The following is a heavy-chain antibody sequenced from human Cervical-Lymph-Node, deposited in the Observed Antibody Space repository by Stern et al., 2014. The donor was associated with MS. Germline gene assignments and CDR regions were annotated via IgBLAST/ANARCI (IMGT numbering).Heavy chain of an antibody. D-gene: IGHD3-10*01. J-gene: IGHJ4*02. CDR1: GFSLTTSGMC. CDR3: ARTIGGGYSYGEITYYFDS. V-gene: IGHV2-70*15. CDR2: IEWDDDK. Sequence: QVTLRESGPALVKPTQTLTLTCTFAGFSLTTSGMCVSWIRQPPGKALEWLARIEWDDDKYYSTSLKTRLSISKDTSKNQVVLTMTNMDYVDTATYFCARTIGGGYSYGEITYYFDSWGQGTLVTVSS.